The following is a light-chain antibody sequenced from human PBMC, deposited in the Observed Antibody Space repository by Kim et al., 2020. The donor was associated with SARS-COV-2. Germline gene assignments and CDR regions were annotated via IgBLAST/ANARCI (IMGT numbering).Light chain of an antibody. CDR1: QGINRN. J-gene: IGKJ4*01. V-gene: IGKV1-9*01. CDR2: SAF. CDR3: QQHHSFPLT. Sequence: ASVGDTVTITCRASQGINRNLAWYQQRPGKAPNLLIYSAFTLHSGVPSRFSGSGSGTDFTLTITSLQPEDFATYHCQQHHSFPLTFGGGTKVDIK.